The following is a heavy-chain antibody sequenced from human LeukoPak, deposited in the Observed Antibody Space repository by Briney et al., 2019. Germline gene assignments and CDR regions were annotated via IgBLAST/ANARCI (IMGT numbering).Heavy chain of an antibody. CDR2: INPNSGGT. Sequence: GASVKVSCKASGYTFTGYYMHWVRQAPGQGLEWMGGINPNSGGTNYAQKFQGRVTMTRDTSTSTVYMELSSLRSEDTAVYYCARVKSYYYDTSDKDAFDIWGQGTMVTVSS. V-gene: IGHV1-2*02. D-gene: IGHD3-22*01. J-gene: IGHJ3*02. CDR3: ARVKSYYYDTSDKDAFDI. CDR1: GYTFTGYY.